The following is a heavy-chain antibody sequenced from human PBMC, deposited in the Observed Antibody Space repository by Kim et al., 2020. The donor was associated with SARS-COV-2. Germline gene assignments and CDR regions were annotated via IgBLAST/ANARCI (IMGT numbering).Heavy chain of an antibody. CDR3: ARMETGTTGTSDPVFDY. CDR2: INATSGGT. CDR1: FTGYF. Sequence: FTGYFMHGVRQAPGQGLAWMGRINATSGGTNYAQKFQGRVTMTRDTSISTAYMELSRLRSDDTAVYYCARMETGTTGTSDPVFDYWGQGTLAT. D-gene: IGHD1-7*01. V-gene: IGHV1-2*06. J-gene: IGHJ4*02.